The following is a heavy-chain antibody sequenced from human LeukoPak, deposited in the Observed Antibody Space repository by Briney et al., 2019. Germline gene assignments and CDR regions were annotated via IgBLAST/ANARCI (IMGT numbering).Heavy chain of an antibody. V-gene: IGHV3-23*01. CDR1: GFTFSSYA. D-gene: IGHD3-22*01. CDR3: VKEGEVVITHRFDS. J-gene: IGHJ4*02. CDR2: ISGSSSSS. Sequence: PGGSLRLSCAASGFTFSSYAMSWVRQAPGKGLEWVSGISGSSSSSYYADSVKGRFTISRDYSNNTVYLQMNSLRAEDTAVYYCVKEGEVVITHRFDSWGQGTLVTVSS.